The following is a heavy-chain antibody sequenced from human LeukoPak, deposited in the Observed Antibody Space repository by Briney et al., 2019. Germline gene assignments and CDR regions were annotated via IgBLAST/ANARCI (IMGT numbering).Heavy chain of an antibody. Sequence: SQTLSLTCSISGDSVSSSSSAWSWIRQSPARGLEWLGSTYYRSKWHNDYAESVKSRITINPDTSKNEFSLQLTSVTPEDTAVYYCERNLRPDFDYWGQGTLVTVSS. J-gene: IGHJ4*02. CDR1: GDSVSSSSSA. CDR3: ERNLRPDFDY. CDR2: TYYRSKWHN. V-gene: IGHV6-1*01.